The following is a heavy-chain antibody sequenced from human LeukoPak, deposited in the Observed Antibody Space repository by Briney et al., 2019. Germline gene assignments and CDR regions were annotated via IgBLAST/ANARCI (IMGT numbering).Heavy chain of an antibody. CDR2: INWNGGST. CDR1: GFTFSRYW. Sequence: GGSLRLSCEASGFTFSRYWMHWVRHAPGKGLEWVSGINWNGGSTGYADSVKGRFTISRDNAKNSLYLQMNSLRAEDTALYYCARHSGSGSYPYYYYYYMDVWGKGTTVTVSS. D-gene: IGHD3-10*01. J-gene: IGHJ6*03. CDR3: ARHSGSGSYPYYYYYYMDV. V-gene: IGHV3-20*04.